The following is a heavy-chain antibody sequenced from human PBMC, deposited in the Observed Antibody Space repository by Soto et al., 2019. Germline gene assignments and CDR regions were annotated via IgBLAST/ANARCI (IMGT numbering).Heavy chain of an antibody. D-gene: IGHD3-10*01. CDR1: GGSISSGTFS. CDR2: IYHTGST. V-gene: IGHV4-30-2*01. J-gene: IGHJ5*02. Sequence: PSETLSLTCAVSGGSISSGTFSWTWIRQPPGKGLEWIGYIYHTGSTYYNASLKSRVTISMDRSRNQFSLKLTSVTAADTAVYYCPRGDYYGSRSGHNYFDPWGQGTLVTVSS. CDR3: PRGDYYGSRSGHNYFDP.